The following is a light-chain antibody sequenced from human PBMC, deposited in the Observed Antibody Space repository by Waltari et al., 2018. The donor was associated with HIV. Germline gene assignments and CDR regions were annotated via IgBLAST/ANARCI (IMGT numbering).Light chain of an antibody. Sequence: EIVMTQSPATLSVSPGERATLSCRASQNINSNLAWYQQKPGQAPRLLIYGASTRATCIPARFSGSGSGTEFTLTISSLQSEDFAVFYCQHYHNWPPYTFGQGTKLEIK. J-gene: IGKJ2*01. CDR1: QNINSN. CDR3: QHYHNWPPYT. V-gene: IGKV3-15*01. CDR2: GAS.